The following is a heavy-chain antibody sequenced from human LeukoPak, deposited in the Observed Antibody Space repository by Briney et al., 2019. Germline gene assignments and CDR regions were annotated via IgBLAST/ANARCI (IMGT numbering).Heavy chain of an antibody. CDR1: GFTFSSYE. D-gene: IGHD2-2*01. J-gene: IGHJ4*02. Sequence: GGSLRLSCAASGFTFSSYEMNWVRQAPGKGLEWVSCISSSGSTIYYADSVKGRFTISRDNAKNSLYLQMNSLRAEDTAVYYCARGRPSHYSDYWGQGTLVTVSS. V-gene: IGHV3-48*03. CDR2: ISSSGSTI. CDR3: ARGRPSHYSDY.